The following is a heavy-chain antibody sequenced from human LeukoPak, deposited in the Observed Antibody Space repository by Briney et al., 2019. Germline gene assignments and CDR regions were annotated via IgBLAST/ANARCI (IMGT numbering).Heavy chain of an antibody. V-gene: IGHV4-34*01. CDR3: ARGDTAMVMFDY. J-gene: IGHJ4*02. D-gene: IGHD5-18*01. CDR1: GGSFSGYY. CDR2: INHSGST. Sequence: SETLSLTCAVYGGSFSGYYWSWIRQPPGKGLEWIGEINHSGSTNYHPSLKSRVTISVDTPKNQFSLKLSSVTAADTAVYYCARGDTAMVMFDYWGQGTLVTVSS.